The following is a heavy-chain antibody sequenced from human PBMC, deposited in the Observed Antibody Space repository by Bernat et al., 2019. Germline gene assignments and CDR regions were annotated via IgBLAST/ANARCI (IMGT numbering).Heavy chain of an antibody. V-gene: IGHV3-21*01. Sequence: EVQLVESGGGLVKPGGSLRLSCAASGFTFSSYSMNWVRQAPGKGLEWVSSISSSSSYIYYADSVKGRFNISRDNAKNSLYLQMNSLRDEDTAVYYCARVSDTAMVATDYWGQGTLVTVSS. J-gene: IGHJ4*02. CDR3: ARVSDTAMVATDY. CDR1: GFTFSSYS. D-gene: IGHD5-18*01. CDR2: ISSSSSYI.